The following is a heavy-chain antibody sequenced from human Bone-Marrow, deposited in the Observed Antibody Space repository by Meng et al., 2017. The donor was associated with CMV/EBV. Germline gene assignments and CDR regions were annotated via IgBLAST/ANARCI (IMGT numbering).Heavy chain of an antibody. CDR1: GGSFIGNY. D-gene: IGHD6-13*01. V-gene: IGHV4-34*01. CDR3: ARGRRIYSKSCLSFDD. CDR2: INHSGST. J-gene: IGHJ4*02. Sequence: SETLSLTCAVYGGSFIGNYWSWIRQSPGEGLEWIGDINHSGSTDYNPSLTSRVTISADTSKNQFSLRMSSVTAADTAVYYCARGRRIYSKSCLSFDDWGQGTRVTGYS.